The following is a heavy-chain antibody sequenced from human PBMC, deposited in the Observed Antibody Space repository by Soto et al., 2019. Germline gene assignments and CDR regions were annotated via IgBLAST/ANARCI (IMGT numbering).Heavy chain of an antibody. CDR1: DASISDNNW. Sequence: QVQLQESGPGLVKPSGTLSLTCAVSDASISDNNWWSWVRQPPGKGLEWIGEIWHRGTANYNPSLKGRVTMSMDKSNNQISLQLNSVTAADSAIYYCARHIGVPGTRGFDYWGQGTLLIVSS. CDR2: IWHRGTA. V-gene: IGHV4-4*02. CDR3: ARHIGVPGTRGFDY. J-gene: IGHJ4*02. D-gene: IGHD6-19*01.